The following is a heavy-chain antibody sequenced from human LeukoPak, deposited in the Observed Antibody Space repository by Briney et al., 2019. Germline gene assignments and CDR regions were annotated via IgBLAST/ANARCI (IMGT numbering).Heavy chain of an antibody. V-gene: IGHV3-30*19. CDR3: ARDLGNLWFGEPGNY. D-gene: IGHD3-10*01. Sequence: GGSLRLSCEASGFTFSNYGINWVRQAPGKGLEWVAVVWFDGGNKFYADSVKGRFTISRDNSRNTLYLQMNSLRAEDTAVYYCARDLGNLWFGEPGNYWGQGTLVTVSS. CDR1: GFTFSNYG. J-gene: IGHJ4*02. CDR2: VWFDGGNK.